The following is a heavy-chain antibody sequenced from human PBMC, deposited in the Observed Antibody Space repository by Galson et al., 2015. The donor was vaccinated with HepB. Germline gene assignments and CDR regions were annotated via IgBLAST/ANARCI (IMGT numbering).Heavy chain of an antibody. CDR2: INPSGGST. J-gene: IGHJ6*02. D-gene: IGHD2-15*01. CDR3: ARVRYSGGSCYQYYYYGMDV. Sequence: SVKVSCKASGYTFTSYYMHWVRQAPGQGLEWMGIINPSGGSTSYAQKFQGRVTMTRDTSTSTVYMELSSLRSEDTAVYYCARVRYSGGSCYQYYYYGMDVWGQGTTVTVSS. CDR1: GYTFTSYY. V-gene: IGHV1-46*01.